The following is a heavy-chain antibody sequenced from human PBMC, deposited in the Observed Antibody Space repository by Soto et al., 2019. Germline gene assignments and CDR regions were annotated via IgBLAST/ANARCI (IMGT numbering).Heavy chain of an antibody. CDR3: ARTYYDFWSGYWRWFDP. J-gene: IGHJ5*02. CDR1: GCSISSGCFY. D-gene: IGHD3-3*01. V-gene: IGHV4-61*01. CDR2: IYYNGST. Sequence: PSGTLSLTCTVSGCSISSGCFYWVWLPQHPGKGLGWIGYIYYNGSTNYNPSLKSRVTISVDTSKNQFSLKLSSVTAADTAVYYCARTYYDFWSGYWRWFDPWGQGTLVTVSS.